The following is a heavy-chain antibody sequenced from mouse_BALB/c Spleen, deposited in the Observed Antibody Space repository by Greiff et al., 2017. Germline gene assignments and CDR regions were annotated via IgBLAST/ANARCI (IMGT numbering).Heavy chain of an antibody. V-gene: IGHV5-6-4*01. CDR2: ISSGGSYT. J-gene: IGHJ2*01. CDR3: TRDRDGCFDY. CDR1: GFTFSSYT. D-gene: IGHD2-3*01. Sequence: EVQLVESGGGLVKPGGSPKLSCAASGFTFSSYTMSWVRQTPEKRLEWVATISSGGSYTYYPDSVKGRFTISRDNAKNTLYLQMSSLKSEDTAMYYCTRDRDGCFDYWGQGTTLTVSS.